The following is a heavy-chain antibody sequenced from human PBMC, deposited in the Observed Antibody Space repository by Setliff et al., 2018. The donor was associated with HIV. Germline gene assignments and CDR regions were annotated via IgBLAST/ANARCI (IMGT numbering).Heavy chain of an antibody. CDR2: IDYSGSA. CDR3: ARDVGGSEMATHFDY. J-gene: IGHJ4*02. CDR1: GGTIASGGHY. Sequence: SETLSLTCTVSGGTIASGGHYWSWIRQHPGKGLEWIGYIDYSGSAFYNPSLKGRLTMSLDTSKNQFSLKLTSVTAADTAVYYCARDVGGSEMATHFDYWGPGTLVTVSS. V-gene: IGHV4-31*03. D-gene: IGHD3-16*01.